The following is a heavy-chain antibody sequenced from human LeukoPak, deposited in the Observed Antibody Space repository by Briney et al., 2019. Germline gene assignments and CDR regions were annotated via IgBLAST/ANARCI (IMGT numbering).Heavy chain of an antibody. D-gene: IGHD4-11*01. CDR1: GGSVSSGTYY. V-gene: IGHV4-61*01. CDR2: IYYSGST. J-gene: IGHJ4*02. Sequence: SETLSLTCTVSGGSVSSGTYYWSWIRQPPGKGLEWIGYIYYSGSTNYNPSLKSRVTISVDTSKNQFSLKLSTVTAADTAVYYCARDRVRGNSNPFFDYWGQGTLVTVSS. CDR3: ARDRVRGNSNPFFDY.